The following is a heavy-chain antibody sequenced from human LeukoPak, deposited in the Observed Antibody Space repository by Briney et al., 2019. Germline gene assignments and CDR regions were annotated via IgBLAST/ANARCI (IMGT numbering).Heavy chain of an antibody. D-gene: IGHD2-15*01. CDR2: INSDGSST. CDR3: ARIPVVVVAAPILYGMDV. V-gene: IGHV3-74*01. Sequence: GGSLRLSCAASGFTFSSYWMHWVRHAPGKGLVWVSRINSDGSSTSYADSVKGRFTISRDNSKNTLYLQMNSLRAEDTAVYYCARIPVVVVAAPILYGMDVWGQGTTVTVSS. J-gene: IGHJ6*02. CDR1: GFTFSSYW.